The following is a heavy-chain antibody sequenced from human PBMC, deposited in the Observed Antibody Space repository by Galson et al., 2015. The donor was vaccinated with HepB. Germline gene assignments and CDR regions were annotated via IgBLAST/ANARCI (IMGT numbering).Heavy chain of an antibody. CDR3: ATGGYSPAKYDY. CDR2: ISGNNGYP. CDR1: GYTFTTHG. J-gene: IGHJ4*02. V-gene: IGHV1-18*01. D-gene: IGHD5-18*01. Sequence: SVKVSCKASGYTFTTHGISWVRQAPGQGLEWMGWISGNNGYPNYAQKLQGRVTMTTDTSTNTAYMELTSLRSDDTAVYYCATGGYSPAKYDYWGQGTLVTVSS.